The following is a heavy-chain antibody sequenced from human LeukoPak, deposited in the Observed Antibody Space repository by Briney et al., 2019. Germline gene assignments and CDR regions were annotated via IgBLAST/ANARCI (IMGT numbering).Heavy chain of an antibody. D-gene: IGHD1-26*01. J-gene: IGHJ4*02. CDR3: ARMGGDSHFDY. CDR1: GGSISSYY. V-gene: IGHV4-4*09. Sequence: PSETLSLTCTVSGGSISSYYWSWIRQPPGKGLEWIGYIYTSGSTNYNPSLKSRVTISVDTSKNQFSLKLSSVTAADTAVYYCARMGGDSHFDYWGQGTLVTVSP. CDR2: IYTSGST.